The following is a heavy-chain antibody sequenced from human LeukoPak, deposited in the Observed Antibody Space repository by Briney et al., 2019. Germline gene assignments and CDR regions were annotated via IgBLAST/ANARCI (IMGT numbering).Heavy chain of an antibody. Sequence: PSGTLSLTCTVSGGSISTYYWSWIRQSPGKGLEWIGYIYYTGSTNYNPSLKSRVTISVDTSKNQFSLKLSSVTAADTAVYYCARDSGLDVWGQGTTVIVSS. J-gene: IGHJ6*02. V-gene: IGHV4-59*01. CDR3: ARDSGLDV. CDR1: GGSISTYY. CDR2: IYYTGST. D-gene: IGHD3-10*01.